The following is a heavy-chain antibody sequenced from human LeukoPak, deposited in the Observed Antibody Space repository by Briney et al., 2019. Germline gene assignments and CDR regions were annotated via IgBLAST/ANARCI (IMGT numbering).Heavy chain of an antibody. D-gene: IGHD2-15*01. CDR2: ISSSSNYI. J-gene: IGHJ4*02. V-gene: IGHV3-21*01. CDR1: GFTFSSYS. Sequence: GGSLRLSCATSGFTFSSYSMNWVRQAPGRGLEWVSSISSSSNYIYYADSVKGRFTISRDNAKNSLYLQMNSLRAEDTAVYYCARDADIVVVVAASRPFDYWGQGTLVTVSS. CDR3: ARDADIVVVVAASRPFDY.